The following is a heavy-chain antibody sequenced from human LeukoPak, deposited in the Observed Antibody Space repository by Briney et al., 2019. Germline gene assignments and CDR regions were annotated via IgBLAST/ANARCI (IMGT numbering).Heavy chain of an antibody. CDR2: MNPNSGNT. D-gene: IGHD4-17*01. V-gene: IGHV1-8*01. J-gene: IGHJ5*02. CDR1: GYTFTSYD. CDR3: ATSPLDSTTVTNNCFDP. Sequence: ASVKVSCKASGYTFTSYDINWVRQATGQGLEWMGWMNPNSGNTGYAQKFQGRVTMTRNTSISTAYMELSSLRSEDTAVYYCATSPLDSTTVTNNCFDPWGQGTLVTVSS.